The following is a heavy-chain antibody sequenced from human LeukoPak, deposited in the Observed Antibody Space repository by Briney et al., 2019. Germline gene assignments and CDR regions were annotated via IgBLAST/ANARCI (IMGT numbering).Heavy chain of an antibody. J-gene: IGHJ4*02. V-gene: IGHV3-48*01. CDR1: GFPFSSYS. CDR3: ARTRVEYSSPADY. D-gene: IGHD6-6*01. Sequence: PGGSLRLSCAASGFPFSSYSMNWVRQAPGEGLEWVSYISSSRTTSYADSVKGRFTISRDNSKNTLYLQMNSLRAEDTAVYYCARTRVEYSSPADYWAQGTLVTVSS. CDR2: ISSSRTT.